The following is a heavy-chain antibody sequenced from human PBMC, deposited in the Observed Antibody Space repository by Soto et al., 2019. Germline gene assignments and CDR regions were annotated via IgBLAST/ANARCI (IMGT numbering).Heavy chain of an antibody. CDR2: ISGDRAYI. CDR1: GFTFSAYS. Sequence: PGGSLRLSCVASGFTFSAYSMNWVRQAPGKGLEWLSYISGDRAYIYYADSVRGRFTISRDNAENSLYLQMDNLRDEDTALYYCARQFYTVVTPMDFWGQGTLVTVSS. CDR3: ARQFYTVVTPMDF. J-gene: IGHJ4*02. D-gene: IGHD2-21*02. V-gene: IGHV3-48*02.